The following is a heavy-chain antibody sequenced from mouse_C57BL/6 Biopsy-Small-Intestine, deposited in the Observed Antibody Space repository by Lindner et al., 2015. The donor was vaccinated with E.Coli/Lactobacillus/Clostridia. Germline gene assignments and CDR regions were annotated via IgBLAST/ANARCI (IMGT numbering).Heavy chain of an antibody. Sequence: VQLQESGAELVRPGTSVKMSCKASGYTFTNYWIGWAKRRPGHGLEWIGDIYPGGGYTNYNENFKGKATLTADKSSSTAYMQFSSLTSEDSAIYYCARSLYDYFDYWGQGTALTVSS. CDR3: ARSLYDYFDY. V-gene: IGHV1-63*01. CDR1: GYTFTNYW. D-gene: IGHD2-3*01. J-gene: IGHJ2*01. CDR2: IYPGGGYT.